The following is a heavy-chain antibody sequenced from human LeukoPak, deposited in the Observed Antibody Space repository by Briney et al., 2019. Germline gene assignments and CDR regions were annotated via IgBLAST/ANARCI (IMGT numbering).Heavy chain of an antibody. Sequence: ASVKVSCKASGYTFTSYDINWVRQATGQGLEWMGWMNPNSGNTGYAQKFQGRVTITRNTSISTAYMELSSLRSEDTAVYYCASSKYYYDSSGYYYSLRYYYMDVWGKGTTVTISS. D-gene: IGHD3-22*01. V-gene: IGHV1-8*03. J-gene: IGHJ6*03. CDR1: GYTFTSYD. CDR3: ASSKYYYDSSGYYYSLRYYYMDV. CDR2: MNPNSGNT.